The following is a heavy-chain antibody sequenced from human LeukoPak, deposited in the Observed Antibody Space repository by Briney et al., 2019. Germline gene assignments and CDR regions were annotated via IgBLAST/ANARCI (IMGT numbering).Heavy chain of an antibody. Sequence: ASVTVSCKASGYTFTSYGISWVRQAPGQGLEWMGWINPNSGGTNYAQKFQGRVTMTRDTSISTAYMELSRLRSDDTAVYYCARDRFGYLGYCSSTSCYPYYYMDVWGKGTTVTVSS. V-gene: IGHV1-2*02. J-gene: IGHJ6*03. CDR3: ARDRFGYLGYCSSTSCYPYYYMDV. D-gene: IGHD2-2*01. CDR2: INPNSGGT. CDR1: GYTFTSYG.